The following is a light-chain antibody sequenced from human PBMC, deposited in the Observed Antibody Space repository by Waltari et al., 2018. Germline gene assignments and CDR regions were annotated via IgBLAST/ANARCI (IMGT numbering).Light chain of an antibody. CDR1: QSVSGN. CDR2: DIF. Sequence: EIVLTQSPVTLSLSPGERATLTCRADQSVSGNLAWYQHKPGQAPRLLIYDIFNRATGIPARFSGSGSETDFTLTISSLEPEDFATYCCHQRVGWPSTFGQGTRVEIK. J-gene: IGKJ1*01. CDR3: HQRVGWPST. V-gene: IGKV3-11*01.